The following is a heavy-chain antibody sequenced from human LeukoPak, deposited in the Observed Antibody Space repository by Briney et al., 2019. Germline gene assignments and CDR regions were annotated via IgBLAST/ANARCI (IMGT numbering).Heavy chain of an antibody. CDR2: ISGSGSTL. V-gene: IGHV3-11*01. CDR1: VFTFSDYY. J-gene: IGHJ4*02. Sequence: GGTLRLSCAASVFTFSDYYMSCIRQAPGKGLKWVSYISGSGSTLYYADSVKGRFTISRDNAKNSLYLQMNSLRVEDTAVYYCARAVAGPSGRFDYWGQGTLVTVSS. CDR3: ARAVAGPSGRFDY. D-gene: IGHD6-19*01.